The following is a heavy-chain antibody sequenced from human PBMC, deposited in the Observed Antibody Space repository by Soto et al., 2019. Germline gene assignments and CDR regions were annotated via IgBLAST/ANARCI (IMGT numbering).Heavy chain of an antibody. CDR1: GGSISSGGYY. Sequence: LSLTCTVSGGSISSGGYYWSWIRQHPGKGLEWIGYIYYSGSTYYNPSLKSRVTISVDTSKNQFSLKLSSVTAADTAVYYCARISRDFWSGYHYYYYMDVWGKGTTVTVS. V-gene: IGHV4-31*03. CDR2: IYYSGST. CDR3: ARISRDFWSGYHYYYYMDV. D-gene: IGHD3-3*01. J-gene: IGHJ6*03.